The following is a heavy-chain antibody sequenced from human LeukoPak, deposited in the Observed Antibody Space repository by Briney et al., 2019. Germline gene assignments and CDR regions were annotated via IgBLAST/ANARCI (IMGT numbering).Heavy chain of an antibody. J-gene: IGHJ4*02. CDR1: GGSISSYY. Sequence: ASETLSLTCTVPGGSISSYYWSWIRQPPGKGLEWIGYIYYSGSTNYNPSLKSRVTISVDTSKNQFSLKLSSVTAADTAVYYCARGPYYDSSGYYPNDYWGQGTLVTVSS. D-gene: IGHD3-22*01. CDR2: IYYSGST. CDR3: ARGPYYDSSGYYPNDY. V-gene: IGHV4-59*01.